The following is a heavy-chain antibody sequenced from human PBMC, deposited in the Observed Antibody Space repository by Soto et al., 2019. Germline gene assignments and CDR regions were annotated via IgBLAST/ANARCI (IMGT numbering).Heavy chain of an antibody. J-gene: IGHJ4*02. CDR3: ARVPDCSSSGCYSYFDI. V-gene: IGHV3-74*01. CDR1: GFTLSDYY. CDR2: ISNDGSNT. Sequence: EVQLVESGGGLVQPGGSLRLSCAASGFTLSDYYMHWARQAPGKGLVWVSRISNDGSNTDYADSVKGRFTISRDNAKNTMHQQMNSLRAEDTAVYYCARVPDCSSSGCYSYFDIWGQGTLVTVSS. D-gene: IGHD2-2*01.